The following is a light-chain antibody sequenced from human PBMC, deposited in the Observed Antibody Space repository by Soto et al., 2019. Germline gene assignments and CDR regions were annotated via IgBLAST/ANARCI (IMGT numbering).Light chain of an antibody. CDR1: QSITNY. J-gene: IGKJ1*01. V-gene: IGKV1-39*01. CDR3: QQSYSTPWT. CDR2: AAS. Sequence: DIQMTQSPSSLYESVGDRVTITCRASQSITNYLNWYQQKPGKAPKLLIYAASSLQSGVPSRFSGSESGTDFTLSISSLQPEDFATYYCQQSYSTPWTFGQGTKVEIK.